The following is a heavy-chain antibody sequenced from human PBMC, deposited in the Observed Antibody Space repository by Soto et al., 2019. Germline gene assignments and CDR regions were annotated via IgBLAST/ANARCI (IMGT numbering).Heavy chain of an antibody. J-gene: IGHJ4*02. V-gene: IGHV4-59*08. CDR1: GGSISSYY. Sequence: QVQLQESGPGLVKPSETVSLTCTVSGGSISSYYWSWIRQLPGKGLEWIGYIHYSGSTKYDPSLKSRVTISVDTSKNHFSLELSSVTAADTAVYYCARRLVRGVIDYWGQGTLVTVSS. D-gene: IGHD3-10*01. CDR2: IHYSGST. CDR3: ARRLVRGVIDY.